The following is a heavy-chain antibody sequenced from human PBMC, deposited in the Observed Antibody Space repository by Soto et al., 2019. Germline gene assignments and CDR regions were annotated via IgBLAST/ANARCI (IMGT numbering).Heavy chain of an antibody. CDR3: ARAYDFWSGYSPFDY. J-gene: IGHJ4*02. CDR1: GFTFSSYS. V-gene: IGHV3-48*02. CDR2: ISSSSSTI. D-gene: IGHD3-3*01. Sequence: GGSLRLSCAASGFTFSSYSMNWVRQAPGKGLEWVSYISSSSSTIYYADSVKGRFTISRDNAKNSLYLQMNSLRDEDTAVYYCARAYDFWSGYSPFDYWGQGTLVTVSS.